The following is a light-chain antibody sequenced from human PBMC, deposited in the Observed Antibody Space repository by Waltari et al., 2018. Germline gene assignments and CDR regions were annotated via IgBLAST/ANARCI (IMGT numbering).Light chain of an antibody. CDR2: WAS. J-gene: IGKJ1*01. CDR3: QQYYDTPWT. V-gene: IGKV4-1*01. Sequence: DIVMAQSPDSLAVSLGERSTINCGSSQSVLSTSTGKNYLAWYQQKPGQPPKLLIYWASTRESGVPYRFSGSGSGTDFTLTISSLQAEDVAVYYCQQYYDTPWTFGQGTKVEIK. CDR1: QSVLSTSTGKNY.